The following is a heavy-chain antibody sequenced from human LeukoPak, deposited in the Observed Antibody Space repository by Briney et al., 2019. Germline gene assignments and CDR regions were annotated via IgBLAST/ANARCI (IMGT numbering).Heavy chain of an antibody. J-gene: IGHJ1*01. D-gene: IGHD2-15*01. Sequence: PSETLSLTCAVYGGSFSGYYWSWIRQPPGKGLEWIGEINHSGSTNYNPSLKSRVTISVDTSKNQFSLKLSSVTAADTAVYYCARTCGGSCYPPHRGYFLHWGQGTLVTVSS. CDR3: ARTCGGSCYPPHRGYFLH. V-gene: IGHV4-34*01. CDR1: GGSFSGYY. CDR2: INHSGST.